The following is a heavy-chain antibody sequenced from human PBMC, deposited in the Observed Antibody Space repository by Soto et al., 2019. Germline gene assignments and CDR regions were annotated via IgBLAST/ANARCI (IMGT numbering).Heavy chain of an antibody. CDR3: ARGTAFCSSTSCSELDY. Sequence: QVQLVQSGAEVKKPGASVKVSWKASGYTFTSYGISWARQAPGEGLEWMGWISAYNGNTKYAQKIQGRATMTTETTTSTAYMDLRSLRNDETAVYYCARGTAFCSSTSCSELDYWGQGTLVTVSS. V-gene: IGHV1-18*01. CDR2: ISAYNGNT. D-gene: IGHD2-2*01. CDR1: GYTFTSYG. J-gene: IGHJ4*02.